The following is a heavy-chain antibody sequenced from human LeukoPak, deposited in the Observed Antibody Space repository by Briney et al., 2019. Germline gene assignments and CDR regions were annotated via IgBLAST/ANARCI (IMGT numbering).Heavy chain of an antibody. CDR3: ATAQIVATIASFDY. J-gene: IGHJ4*02. CDR1: GYTLTELS. CDR2: FEPEDGET. D-gene: IGHD5-12*01. Sequence: ASVKVSCKVSGYTLTELSMHWVRQAPGKGLEWMGGFEPEDGETIYAQKFQGRVTMTEDTSTDTAYMELSSLRSEDTAVYYCATAQIVATIASFDYWGQGTLVTVSS. V-gene: IGHV1-24*01.